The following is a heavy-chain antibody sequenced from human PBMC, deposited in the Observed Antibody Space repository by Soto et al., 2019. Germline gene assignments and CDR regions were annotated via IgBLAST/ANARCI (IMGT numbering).Heavy chain of an antibody. V-gene: IGHV1-69*12. J-gene: IGHJ6*02. CDR3: ARDIGTTVTTSSYYYGMDV. D-gene: IGHD4-4*01. CDR1: GDTFSSYA. CDR2: IIPIFGTA. Sequence: QVQLVQSGAEVKKPGSSVKVSCKASGDTFSSYAISWVRQAPGQGLEWMGGIIPIFGTANYAQKFQGRVTMTADESMSTVYMELSSLRSEDTAVYYCARDIGTTVTTSSYYYGMDVWGQGTTVTVSS.